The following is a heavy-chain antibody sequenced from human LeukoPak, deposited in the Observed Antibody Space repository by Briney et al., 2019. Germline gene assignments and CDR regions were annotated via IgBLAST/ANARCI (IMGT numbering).Heavy chain of an antibody. CDR2: IYYSGST. D-gene: IGHD6-19*01. J-gene: IGHJ4*02. Sequence: PSETLSLTCTVSGGSISSYYWSWIRQPPGKGLEWIGYIYYSGSTNYNPSLKSRVTISVDTSKNQFSLKLSSVTAADTAVYYCARHGGYSSGADYFDYWGQGTLVTVSS. CDR3: ARHGGYSSGADYFDY. V-gene: IGHV4-59*08. CDR1: GGSISSYY.